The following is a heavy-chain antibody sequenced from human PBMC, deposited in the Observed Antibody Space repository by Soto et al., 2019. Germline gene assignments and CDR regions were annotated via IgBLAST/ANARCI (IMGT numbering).Heavy chain of an antibody. V-gene: IGHV1-46*01. D-gene: IGHD1-26*01. CDR2: INPSGGVT. Sequence: QVHLVQSGAEVKKPGASVTFSCQASGYTFTNFYMHWVRQASGQGLEWMGIINPSGGVTTYAQKFQGRVTMTRDTSTSTVYMELSGLRSEATAIYYCARAQKRSYFFDYWGQGNLVSVSS. CDR1: GYTFTNFY. CDR3: ARAQKRSYFFDY. J-gene: IGHJ4*02.